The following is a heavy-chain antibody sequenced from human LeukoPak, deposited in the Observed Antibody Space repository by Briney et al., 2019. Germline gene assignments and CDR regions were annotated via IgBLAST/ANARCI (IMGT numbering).Heavy chain of an antibody. D-gene: IGHD1-26*01. V-gene: IGHV4-59*01. CDR3: ARGVGATTIYFDY. Sequence: SETLSLTCTVSGGSISSYYWSWTRQPPGKGLEWIGYIYYSGSTNYNPSLKSRVTISVDTSKNQFSLKLSSVTAADTAVYYCARGVGATTIYFDYWGQGTLVTVSS. CDR2: IYYSGST. J-gene: IGHJ4*02. CDR1: GGSISSYY.